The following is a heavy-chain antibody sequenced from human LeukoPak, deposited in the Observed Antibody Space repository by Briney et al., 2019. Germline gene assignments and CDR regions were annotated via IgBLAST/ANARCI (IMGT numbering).Heavy chain of an antibody. Sequence: SETLSLTCTVSGGSISSSSYYWGWIRQPPGKGLEWIGSIYYSGSTYYNPSLKSRVTISVDTSKNQFSLKLSSVTAADTAVYYCARDGPYSSGWYQRRVWFDRWRQGTMVTVYS. D-gene: IGHD6-19*01. CDR1: GGSISSSSYY. CDR3: ARDGPYSSGWYQRRVWFDR. V-gene: IGHV4-39*07. J-gene: IGHJ5*02. CDR2: IYYSGST.